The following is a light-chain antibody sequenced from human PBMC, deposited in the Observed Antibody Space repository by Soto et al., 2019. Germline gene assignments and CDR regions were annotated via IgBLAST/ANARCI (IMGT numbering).Light chain of an antibody. CDR2: GAS. CDR3: RQFDDSVT. CDR1: QSVSRTY. Sequence: DIVLTQSPDTLSLSLGERATVSCRASQSVSRTYLAWYQQKPGQAPRLLIFGASDRATGTPDRFSGSGSGTDFTLTISRLEPEDSAVYYCRQFDDSVTFGQGTRLEIK. J-gene: IGKJ5*01. V-gene: IGKV3-20*01.